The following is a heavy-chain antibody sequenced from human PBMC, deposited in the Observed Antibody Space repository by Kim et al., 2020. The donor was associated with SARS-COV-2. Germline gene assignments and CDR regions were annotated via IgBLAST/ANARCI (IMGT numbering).Heavy chain of an antibody. V-gene: IGHV3-23*01. CDR1: GFTFSSYA. Sequence: GGSLRLSCAASGFTFSSYAMSWVRQAPGNGLEFFSSLIGIGGSTYYADSVKCRFTISRDNSKYTLYLQRNSLRAEDTAVYYCAKASITMIVVAPDYWGQGTLVTVSS. J-gene: IGHJ4*02. D-gene: IGHD3-22*01. CDR3: AKASITMIVVAPDY. CDR2: LIGIGGST.